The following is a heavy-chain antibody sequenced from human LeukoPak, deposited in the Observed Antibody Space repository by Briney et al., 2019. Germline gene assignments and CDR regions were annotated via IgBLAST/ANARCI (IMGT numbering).Heavy chain of an antibody. CDR3: ARPLERRLIHYFDF. V-gene: IGHV3-30-3*01. CDR1: GFTFNKYA. Sequence: PGGSLRLSCAASGFTFNKYAMHWVRQAPGKGLEWVAVVSYLGNDKFYADSVKGRFTISKDNSNNTVYLEINSLRSEDTAVYYCARPLERRLIHYFDFWGPGTLVTVSS. J-gene: IGHJ4*02. D-gene: IGHD6-25*01. CDR2: VSYLGNDK.